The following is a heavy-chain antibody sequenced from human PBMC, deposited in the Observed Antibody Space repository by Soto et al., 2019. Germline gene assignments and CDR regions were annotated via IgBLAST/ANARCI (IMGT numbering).Heavy chain of an antibody. V-gene: IGHV3-23*01. CDR1: GFTFSSYA. J-gene: IGHJ6*02. CDR3: AKDSLGSHYGMDV. CDR2: ISGSGGST. Sequence: LRLSCAASGFTFSSYAMSWVRQAPGKGLEWVSAISGSGGSTYYADSVKGRFTISRDNSKNTLYLQMNSLRAEDTAVYYCAKDSLGSHYGMDVWGQGTTVTVSS. D-gene: IGHD3-16*01.